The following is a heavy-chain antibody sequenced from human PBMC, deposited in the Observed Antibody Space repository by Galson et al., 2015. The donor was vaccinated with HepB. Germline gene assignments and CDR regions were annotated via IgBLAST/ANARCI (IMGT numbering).Heavy chain of an antibody. J-gene: IGHJ4*02. CDR2: ISGSGGST. CDR3: AKDLYYYGSGQREVFDY. V-gene: IGHV3-23*01. CDR1: GFTFSSYA. D-gene: IGHD3-10*01. Sequence: SLRLSCAASGFTFSSYAMSWVRQAPGKGLEWVSAISGSGGSTYYADSVKGRFTISRDNSKNALYLQMDSLRAEDTAVYYCAKDLYYYGSGQREVFDYWGQGTLVTVSS.